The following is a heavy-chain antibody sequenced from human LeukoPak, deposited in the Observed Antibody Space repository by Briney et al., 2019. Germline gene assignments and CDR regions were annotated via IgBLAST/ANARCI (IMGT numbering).Heavy chain of an antibody. Sequence: PSETLSLTCTVSSGSISSGSYHWTWIRQPAGKRLEWLGRIDSSGSTNYNPSLKSRITISIDTSKNQFSLKLTSVTAADTAPYYCARDSTTSWYGQDFWGQGTLVTVSS. J-gene: IGHJ4*02. V-gene: IGHV4-61*02. CDR1: SGSISSGSYH. CDR3: ARDSTTSWYGQDF. D-gene: IGHD1-26*01. CDR2: IDSSGST.